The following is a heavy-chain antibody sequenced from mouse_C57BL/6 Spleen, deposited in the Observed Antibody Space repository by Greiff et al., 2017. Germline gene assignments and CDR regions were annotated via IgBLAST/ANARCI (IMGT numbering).Heavy chain of an antibody. CDR1: GYTFTSYW. CDR2: IDPSDSYT. CDR3: ARTLTAQATRDYYAMDY. Sequence: QVQLQQPGAELVMPGASVKLSCKASGYTFTSYWMHWVKQRPGQGLEWIGEIDPSDSYTNYNQKFKGKSTLTVDKSSSTAYMQLSSLTSEDSAVYYCARTLTAQATRDYYAMDYWGQGTSVTVSS. D-gene: IGHD3-2*02. J-gene: IGHJ4*01. V-gene: IGHV1-69*01.